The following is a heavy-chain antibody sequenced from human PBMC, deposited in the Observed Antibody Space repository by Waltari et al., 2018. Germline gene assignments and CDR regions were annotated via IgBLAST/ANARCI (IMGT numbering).Heavy chain of an antibody. V-gene: IGHV3-33*01. CDR2: IWYDGSNK. J-gene: IGHJ5*02. CDR3: ATLGVVVAATNDDWFDP. Sequence: QVQLVESGGGVVQPGRSLRLSCAASGFTFSSYGLHWVRQAPGKGLEWVAVIWYDGSNKYYADSVKGRFTISRDNSKNTLYLQMNSLRAEDTAVYYCATLGVVVAATNDDWFDPWGPGTLVTVSS. D-gene: IGHD2-15*01. CDR1: GFTFSSYG.